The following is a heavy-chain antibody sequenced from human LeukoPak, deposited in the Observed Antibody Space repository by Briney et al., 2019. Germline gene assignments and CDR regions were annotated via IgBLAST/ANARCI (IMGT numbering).Heavy chain of an antibody. CDR2: IYYSGST. V-gene: IGHV4-59*08. J-gene: IGHJ4*02. D-gene: IGHD3-10*01. CDR3: ARQGYYGSGSLGYDY. Sequence: SETLSLTCTVSGGSISSYYWSWIRQPPGKGLEWIGYIYYSGSTNYNPSLKSRVTISVDTSKNRFSLKLSSVTAADTAVYYCARQGYYGSGSLGYDYWGQGTLVTVSS. CDR1: GGSISSYY.